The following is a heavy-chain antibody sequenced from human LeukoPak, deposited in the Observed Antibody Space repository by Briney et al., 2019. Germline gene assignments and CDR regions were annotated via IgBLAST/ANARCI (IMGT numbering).Heavy chain of an antibody. CDR2: VYYSGST. Sequence: SSETLSLTCTVSGGSTSGYYWSWIRQPPGRGLEWIGFVYYSGSTKYNPSLKSRVTISVDTSKNQFSLKLTSVTAADTAVYYCARYGSGSYSDDHFQHWGQGTLVTVSS. D-gene: IGHD3-10*01. CDR1: GGSTSGYY. CDR3: ARYGSGSYSDDHFQH. J-gene: IGHJ1*01. V-gene: IGHV4-59*08.